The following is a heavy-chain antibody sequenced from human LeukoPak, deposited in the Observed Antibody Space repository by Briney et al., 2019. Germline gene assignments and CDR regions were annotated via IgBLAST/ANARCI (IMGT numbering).Heavy chain of an antibody. CDR3: AKYNFYDILTGYYLESGLWC. CDR2: ISSDGNNK. Sequence: PGRSLRLSCAASEFTFSSYAMHWVRQAPGKGLEWVSVISSDGNNKYYADSVKGRFTITRDNTKNTLYLQMNSLRDEDTAVYYCAKYNFYDILTGYYLESGLWCWGQGTLVTVSS. D-gene: IGHD3-9*01. CDR1: EFTFSSYA. J-gene: IGHJ4*02. V-gene: IGHV3-30-3*02.